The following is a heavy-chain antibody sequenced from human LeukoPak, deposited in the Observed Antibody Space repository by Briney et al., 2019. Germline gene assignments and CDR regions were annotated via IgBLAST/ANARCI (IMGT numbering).Heavy chain of an antibody. CDR2: IYPGDSDT. CDR1: GYSFTSYW. CDR3: ARHEVAVAPGDYGMDV. D-gene: IGHD6-19*01. Sequence: GESLKISCKGSGYSFTSYWIGWVRQMPGKGLEWMGIIYPGDSDTRYSPSFQGQVTISADKSISTAYLQWSSLKASDTAMYYCARHEVAVAPGDYGMDVWGQGTTVTVSS. V-gene: IGHV5-51*01. J-gene: IGHJ6*02.